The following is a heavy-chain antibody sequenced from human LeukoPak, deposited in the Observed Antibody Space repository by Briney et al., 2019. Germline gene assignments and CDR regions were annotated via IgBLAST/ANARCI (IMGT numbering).Heavy chain of an antibody. CDR2: IRQDGSDK. J-gene: IGHJ4*02. Sequence: GGSLRLSCAASGFTLSDYWMSWVRQAPEKGLERVANIRQDGSDKYYVDSVKGRFTISRDNAKNSLYLQMNSLRAEDTAVYYCARVLSRYCSSAGCYDGVFDYWGQGTLVTVSS. D-gene: IGHD2-2*01. CDR1: GFTLSDYW. V-gene: IGHV3-7*03. CDR3: ARVLSRYCSSAGCYDGVFDY.